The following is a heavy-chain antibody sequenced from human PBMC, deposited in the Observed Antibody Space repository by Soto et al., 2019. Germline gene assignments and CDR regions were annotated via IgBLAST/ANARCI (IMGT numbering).Heavy chain of an antibody. CDR1: GYSFTSYW. J-gene: IGHJ3*02. CDR3: ARQKIQLWLFPAFDI. Sequence: PGESLKISCKGSGYSFTSYWIGWVRQMPGKGLEWMGIIYPGDSDTRYSPSFQGQVTISADKSISTAYLQWSSLKASDTAMYYCARQKIQLWLFPAFDIWGQGTMVTVSS. D-gene: IGHD5-18*01. V-gene: IGHV5-51*01. CDR2: IYPGDSDT.